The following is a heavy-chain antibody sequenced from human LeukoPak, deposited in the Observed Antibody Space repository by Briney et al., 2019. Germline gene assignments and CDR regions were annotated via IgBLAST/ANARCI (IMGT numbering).Heavy chain of an antibody. CDR1: GYTFINYW. J-gene: IGHJ3*02. Sequence: GESLKISCKGSGYTFINYWIAWVRQMPGKGLEWMGIIYPGDSDTRYSPSFQGQVTISADKSISTAYLQWSSLKASDTAMYYCARNYYDSSGYYDDAFDIWGQGTMVTASS. V-gene: IGHV5-51*01. CDR2: IYPGDSDT. D-gene: IGHD3-22*01. CDR3: ARNYYDSSGYYDDAFDI.